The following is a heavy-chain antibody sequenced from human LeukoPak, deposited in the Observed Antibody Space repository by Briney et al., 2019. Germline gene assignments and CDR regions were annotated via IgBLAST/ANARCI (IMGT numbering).Heavy chain of an antibody. CDR2: INHGGST. CDR1: GGSFSSYY. D-gene: IGHD6-25*01. Sequence: SETLSLTCAVYGGSFSSYYWSWIRQPPGKGLEWIGEINHGGSTNYNPSLKRRVTISVDTSNNQFSLKLNSVTAADTAVYFCARASSYVYSSEQAAHMDVWGKGTTVTVSS. V-gene: IGHV4-34*01. J-gene: IGHJ6*03. CDR3: ARASSYVYSSEQAAHMDV.